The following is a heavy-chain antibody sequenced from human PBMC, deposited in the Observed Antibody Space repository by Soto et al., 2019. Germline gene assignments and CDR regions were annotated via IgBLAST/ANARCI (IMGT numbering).Heavy chain of an antibody. CDR2: IYWDDDK. D-gene: IGHD6-19*01. V-gene: IGHV2-5*02. J-gene: IGHJ4*02. CDR3: EHLVVAGIPYDFDS. Sequence: QITLKESGPTLVKPTQTLTLTCTFSGFSLSTSGVGVGWIRQPPGKALEWLTFIYWDDDKRNSPFLKSRLTITKDTSIKQVVLIMINMDPLDTPTYYYEHLVVAGIPYDFDSWGQGTLVTVSS. CDR1: GFSLSTSGVG.